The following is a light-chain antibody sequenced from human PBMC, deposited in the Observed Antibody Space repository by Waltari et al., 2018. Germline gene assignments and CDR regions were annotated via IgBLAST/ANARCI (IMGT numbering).Light chain of an antibody. CDR1: QSVASR. V-gene: IGKV3-15*01. CDR2: SAS. Sequence: EIVMTQFQATLSVSQGEEATLPSRARQSVASRLAWYKQTPGQAPSLLFFSASTRATGVPHRFSGSGSATEFTLTISSLQSEDFGIYYCQHYGDWPPQWTFGQGTKVEIK. CDR3: QHYGDWPPQWT. J-gene: IGKJ1*01.